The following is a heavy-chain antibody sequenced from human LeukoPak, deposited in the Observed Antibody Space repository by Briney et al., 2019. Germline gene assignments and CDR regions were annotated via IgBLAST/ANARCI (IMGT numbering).Heavy chain of an antibody. D-gene: IGHD2-15*01. Sequence: AGGSLRLSCAASGFTVTNYYMSWVRQAPGKGLEWVSVIYSDGNTKYADSVRGRFTISRDNLQNTLYLQMNSLRAEDTAVCYCARHKMGSGRGYYFDYWGQGTLVTVSS. CDR2: IYSDGNT. J-gene: IGHJ4*02. CDR1: GFTVTNYY. V-gene: IGHV3-53*01. CDR3: ARHKMGSGRGYYFDY.